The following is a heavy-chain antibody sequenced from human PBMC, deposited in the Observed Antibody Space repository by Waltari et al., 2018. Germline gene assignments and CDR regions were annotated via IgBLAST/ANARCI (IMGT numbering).Heavy chain of an antibody. CDR1: GESMSSTDW. J-gene: IGHJ5*02. D-gene: IGHD2-15*01. Sequence: QLQLQESGPGLVRPSGTLSLTCTVSGESMSSTDWWNWVRQSPKRGLGWIGQVQRSGKTNYNPSFVSRVTVSLDTSNNQFSLKMTSATATDTAIYYCARDRGRGLCLDTWGPGTLVTVSP. CDR3: ARDRGRGLCLDT. CDR2: VQRSGKT. V-gene: IGHV4-4*02.